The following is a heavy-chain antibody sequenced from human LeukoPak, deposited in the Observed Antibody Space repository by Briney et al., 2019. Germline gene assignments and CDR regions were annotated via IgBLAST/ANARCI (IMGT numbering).Heavy chain of an antibody. Sequence: GGSLRLSCAASGFTFNRYWMSWVRQAPGKELQWVANIKQDGSAKYYVDSVKGRFTISRDNAKNSLYLQMNSLRAEDTAVYYCVRGAYSSSWLNFDYWGQGTLVTVSS. CDR2: IKQDGSAK. CDR1: GFTFNRYW. J-gene: IGHJ4*02. CDR3: VRGAYSSSWLNFDY. D-gene: IGHD6-13*01. V-gene: IGHV3-7*04.